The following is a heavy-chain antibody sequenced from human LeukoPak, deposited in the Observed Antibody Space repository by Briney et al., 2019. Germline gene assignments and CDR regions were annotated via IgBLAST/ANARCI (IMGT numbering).Heavy chain of an antibody. J-gene: IGHJ5*01. CDR3: ARVAVSGPTGWFDS. V-gene: IGHV3-7*01. CDR1: GFIFSDFW. CDR2: IKGDGSEG. D-gene: IGHD2-8*02. Sequence: GESLRLSCAASGFIFSDFWMTWVRQAPGKGLEWVANIKGDGSEGNYVGSVKGRFTVSRDNVDNVVYLEMNSLGAEDTATYYCARVAVSGPTGWFDSWGQGTLVIVSS.